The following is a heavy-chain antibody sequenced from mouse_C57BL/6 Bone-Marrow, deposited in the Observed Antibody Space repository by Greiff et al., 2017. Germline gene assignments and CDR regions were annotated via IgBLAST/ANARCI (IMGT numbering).Heavy chain of an antibody. CDR2: IYPRSGNT. CDR3: TRKKLLRSDY. J-gene: IGHJ2*01. D-gene: IGHD1-1*01. Sequence: QVQLQQSGAELARPGASVKLSCKASGYTFTSYGISWVKQRTGQGLEWIGMIYPRSGNTYYNEKFKGKATLTADKSSSTAYMELRSLTSEDSAVYFCTRKKLLRSDYWGQGTTLTVSS. CDR1: GYTFTSYG. V-gene: IGHV1-81*01.